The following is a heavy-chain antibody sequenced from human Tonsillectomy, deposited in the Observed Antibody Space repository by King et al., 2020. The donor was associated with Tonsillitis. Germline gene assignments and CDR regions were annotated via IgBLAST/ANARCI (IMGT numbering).Heavy chain of an antibody. D-gene: IGHD6-13*01. CDR2: ISSSGGST. CDR1: GFTFSNYA. CDR3: AKGEVASSWYSLFDY. V-gene: IGHV3-23*04. J-gene: IGHJ4*02. Sequence: LVESGGGLVQPGGSLSLSCAVSGFTFSNYAMSWVRQAPGEGLEWVSAISSSGGSTYYADSVKGRFTISRDNSKNTLYVQMNSLRVEDTAVYYCAKGEVASSWYSLFDYWGQGTLVTVSS.